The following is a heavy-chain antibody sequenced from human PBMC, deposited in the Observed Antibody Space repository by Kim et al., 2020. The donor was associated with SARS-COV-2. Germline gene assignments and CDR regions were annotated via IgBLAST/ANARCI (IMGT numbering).Heavy chain of an antibody. CDR1: GYTFTSYY. V-gene: IGHV1-46*01. D-gene: IGHD6-13*01. Sequence: ASVKVACKASGYTFTSYYMHWVRQAPGQGLEWMGIINPSGGSTSYAQKCQGRVTMTRDTSTSTVYMELSSLRSEDTDVYDSERDGGSSWTPYNWFDPWG. J-gene: IGHJ5*02. CDR2: INPSGGST. CDR3: ERDGGSSWTPYNWFDP.